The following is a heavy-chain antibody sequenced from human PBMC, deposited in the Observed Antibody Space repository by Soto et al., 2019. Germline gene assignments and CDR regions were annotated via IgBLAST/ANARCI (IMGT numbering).Heavy chain of an antibody. CDR3: AREDDTARVN. V-gene: IGHV3-30-3*01. CDR1: GFTFSSYA. J-gene: IGHJ4*02. CDR2: ISYDGSNK. Sequence: QVQLVESGGGVVQPGRSLRLSCAASGFTFSSYAMHWVRQAPGKGLEWVAVISYDGSNKYYADSVKGRFTISRDNSENTLYVQMNSLRAEDTAVYYCAREDDTARVNWGQGTLVTVSS. D-gene: IGHD5-18*01.